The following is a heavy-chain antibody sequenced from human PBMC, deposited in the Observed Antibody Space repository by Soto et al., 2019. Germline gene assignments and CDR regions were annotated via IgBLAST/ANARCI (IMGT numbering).Heavy chain of an antibody. CDR3: ARGRGITIFGVVAKGWFDP. V-gene: IGHV4-34*01. CDR2: INHSGST. J-gene: IGHJ5*02. Sequence: QVQLQQWGAGLLKPSETLSLTCAVYGGSFSGYYWSWIRQPPGKGLEWIGEINHSGSTNYNPSLKSRVTISVDPSKNQFSLKLSSVTAADTAVYYCARGRGITIFGVVAKGWFDPWGQGTLVTVSS. CDR1: GGSFSGYY. D-gene: IGHD3-3*01.